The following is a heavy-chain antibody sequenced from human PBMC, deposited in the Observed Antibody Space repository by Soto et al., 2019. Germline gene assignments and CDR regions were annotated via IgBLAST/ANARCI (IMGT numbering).Heavy chain of an antibody. CDR2: ISGRGSST. D-gene: IGHD3-9*01. CDR1: GFTFSSYA. J-gene: IGHJ4*02. Sequence: EVQLLESGGGLVQPGGSLRLSCAASGFTFSSYAMSWVRQAPGKGLEWVSAISGRGSSTYYADSVKGRFTISRDNSKNTLYLQMNSLRAEDTAVYYCAKNFDILTGYYGEGYSDYWGQGTLVTVSS. CDR3: AKNFDILTGYYGEGYSDY. V-gene: IGHV3-23*01.